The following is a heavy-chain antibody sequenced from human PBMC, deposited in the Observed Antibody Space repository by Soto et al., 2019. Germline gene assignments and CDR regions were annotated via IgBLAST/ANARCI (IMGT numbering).Heavy chain of an antibody. V-gene: IGHV6-1*01. Sequence: QTLSLTCVISGDSVSSNSAAWNWIRQSPSRGLEWLGRTYYRSKWYNDYAVSVKSRITINPDTSKNQFSLLLNSVTPEDTAVYYCVSQITGANTWFDPWGQGTLVTVSS. CDR1: GDSVSSNSAA. D-gene: IGHD3-10*01. CDR2: TYYRSKWYN. J-gene: IGHJ5*02. CDR3: VSQITGANTWFDP.